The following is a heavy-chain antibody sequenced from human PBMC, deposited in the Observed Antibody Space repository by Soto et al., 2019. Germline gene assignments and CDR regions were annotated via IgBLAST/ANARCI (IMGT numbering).Heavy chain of an antibody. CDR3: ARIEMASIK. CDR1: GASIMSGGYY. J-gene: IGHJ4*02. Sequence: PSETLSLTCSVSGASIMSGGYYFIWLRQSPGKGLEWIGHIYYTGSTFYSPSLKSRLTISLDTSKNQFSLDLRSVTAADTAMYYCARIEMASIKWGRGTLVTVSS. CDR2: IYYTGST. V-gene: IGHV4-31*03.